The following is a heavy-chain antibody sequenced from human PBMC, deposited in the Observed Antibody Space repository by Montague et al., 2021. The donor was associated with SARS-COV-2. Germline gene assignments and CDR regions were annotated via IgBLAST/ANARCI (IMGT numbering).Heavy chain of an antibody. CDR1: GFSLSTSGMC. Sequence: PALVNPTQTLTLTCTFSGFSLSTSGMCVSWIRQPPGKALEWLARIDWDDDKYYSTSLKTRLTISKDTSKNQVVLTMTNMDPVDTATYYCARTHYDILPGYYYDMDVWGQGTTVTVSS. J-gene: IGHJ6*02. D-gene: IGHD3-9*01. CDR3: ARTHYDILPGYYYDMDV. V-gene: IGHV2-70*11. CDR2: IDWDDDK.